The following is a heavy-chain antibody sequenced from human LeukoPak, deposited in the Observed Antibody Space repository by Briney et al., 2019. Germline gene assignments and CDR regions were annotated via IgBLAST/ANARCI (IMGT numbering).Heavy chain of an antibody. J-gene: IGHJ4*02. CDR2: ISGSADST. Sequence: GGSLRLSCAASGFTFRSYWMSWVRQAPGKGLEWVSLISGSADSTYYADSVKGRFTISRDNSKNTLYLQMNSLRAQDTAVYYCARSRMGSGNFYHYFDYWGQGTLVTVSS. D-gene: IGHD3-10*01. CDR3: ARSRMGSGNFYHYFDY. CDR1: GFTFRSYW. V-gene: IGHV3-23*01.